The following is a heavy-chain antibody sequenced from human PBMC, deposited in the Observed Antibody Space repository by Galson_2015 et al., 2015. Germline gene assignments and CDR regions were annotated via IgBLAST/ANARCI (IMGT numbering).Heavy chain of an antibody. D-gene: IGHD3-3*01. CDR2: ISDHGRTH. CDR3: ARDEFWRRVWFDP. J-gene: IGHJ5*02. V-gene: IGHV3-11*01. CDR1: GFTFSDYY. Sequence: SLRLSCAASGFTFSDYYMSWVRQAPGKGLEWLAYISDHGRTHSYADSVRGRFTVSRDNARESLYLQMNSLRDDDTAVYYCARDEFWRRVWFDPWGQGTLVTVS.